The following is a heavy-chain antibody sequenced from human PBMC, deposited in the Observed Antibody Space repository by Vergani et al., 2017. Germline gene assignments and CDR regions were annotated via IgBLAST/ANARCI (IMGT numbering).Heavy chain of an antibody. D-gene: IGHD3-22*01. V-gene: IGHV4-38-2*02. CDR3: ARMGGYDEGDAFRIGYFDS. J-gene: IGHJ4*02. CDR2: IYYSGST. CDR1: GYSITSGYY. Sequence: QVHLQESGPGLVKPSETLSLTCTVSGYSITSGYYWGWIRQPPGKGLEWIGSIYYSGSTYYNPSLKSRVTISVDTSKNQFSLKLNSVTAADTAMYYCARMGGYDEGDAFRIGYFDSWGPGILVTVSS.